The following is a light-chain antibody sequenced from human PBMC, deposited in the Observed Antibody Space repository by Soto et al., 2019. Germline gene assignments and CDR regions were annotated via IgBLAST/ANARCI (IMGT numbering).Light chain of an antibody. CDR1: SSDVGGYNL. Sequence: QSALTPPASVSGSPGQSITISCTGTSSDVGGYNLVSWYQQHPGKAPKVLIYEVTKRPSGVSNRFSGSKSGNTAALTISGLQAEEEAGYYCCSYASSSTFVFGGGTQLPVL. CDR2: EVT. J-gene: IGLJ2*01. CDR3: CSYASSSTFV. V-gene: IGLV2-23*02.